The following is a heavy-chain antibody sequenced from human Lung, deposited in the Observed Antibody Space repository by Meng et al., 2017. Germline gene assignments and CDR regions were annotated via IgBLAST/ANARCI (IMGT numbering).Heavy chain of an antibody. CDR2: ISAYSGYT. Sequence: QVQLVQSGAEVKNPGASAQASCKASGYSFTCCGISWVRQAPGQGLEWLGWISAYSGYTNYAQKLKGRVTMTTDTSTSTAYMELRSLSSDDTALYYCARNSSSSVVDYWGQGTLVTVSS. V-gene: IGHV1-18*01. D-gene: IGHD6-6*01. CDR3: ARNSSSSVVDY. CDR1: GYSFTCCG. J-gene: IGHJ4*02.